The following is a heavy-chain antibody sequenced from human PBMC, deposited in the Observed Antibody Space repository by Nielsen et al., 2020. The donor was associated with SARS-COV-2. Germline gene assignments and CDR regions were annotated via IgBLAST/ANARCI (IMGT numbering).Heavy chain of an antibody. V-gene: IGHV1-46*01. CDR2: INPTNGGT. Sequence: ASVKVSCKASGYTFTNNYMHWVRQAPGQGLEWMGLINPTNGGTTYAQKFQGRVTMTRDTSTSTVYMELSSLRSDDTAVYFCARTPEYEVPDYWGQGTLVTVSS. CDR3: ARTPEYEVPDY. J-gene: IGHJ4*02. D-gene: IGHD6-6*01. CDR1: GYTFTNNY.